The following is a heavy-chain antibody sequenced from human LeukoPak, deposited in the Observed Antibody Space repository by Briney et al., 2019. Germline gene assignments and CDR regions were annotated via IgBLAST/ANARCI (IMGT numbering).Heavy chain of an antibody. CDR3: ARDPLRYLRVGHYDY. J-gene: IGHJ4*02. Sequence: GGSLRLSCAASGFTFSTSAMNWVRQVPGRGLEWVSSIDYDSSHIYYAASVRGRFTISRDNARNSVYLQMNSLRVEDTAVYYCARDPLRYLRVGHYDYWGQGTLVAVSS. CDR1: GFTFSTSA. V-gene: IGHV3-21*01. CDR2: IDYDSSHI. D-gene: IGHD3-9*01.